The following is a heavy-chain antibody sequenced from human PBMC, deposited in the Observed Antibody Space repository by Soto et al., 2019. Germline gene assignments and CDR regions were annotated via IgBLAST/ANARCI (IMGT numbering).Heavy chain of an antibody. CDR3: AKDSWAIFGVPAGEYYAMDV. CDR2: ISGSGGTT. Sequence: LRLSCVASGFTFENYAMGWVRQAPGKGLEWVSAISGSGGTTYYSDSVKGRFTISRDNSKNTVYLQMNDLRVEDAAEYFCAKDSWAIFGVPAGEYYAMDVWGQGTTVTVSS. D-gene: IGHD3-3*01. J-gene: IGHJ6*02. CDR1: GFTFENYA. V-gene: IGHV3-23*01.